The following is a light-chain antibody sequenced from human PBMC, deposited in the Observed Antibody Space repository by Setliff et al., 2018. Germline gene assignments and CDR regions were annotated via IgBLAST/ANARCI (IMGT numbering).Light chain of an antibody. CDR2: DVS. CDR1: DSDVGGFNP. J-gene: IGLJ1*01. Sequence: QSALTQPASVSGSPGQSITISCTGTDSDVGGFNPVSWYQQHPGKAPKFMIYDVSNRPSGVSNRFSGSKSGNTASLTISGLQAEDEADYYCCSYAGYSYVFGTGTKGTVL. V-gene: IGLV2-14*03. CDR3: CSYAGYSYV.